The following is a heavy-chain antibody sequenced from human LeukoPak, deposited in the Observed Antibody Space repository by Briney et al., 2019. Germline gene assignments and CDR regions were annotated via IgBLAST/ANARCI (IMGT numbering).Heavy chain of an antibody. D-gene: IGHD1-26*01. V-gene: IGHV1-24*01. J-gene: IGHJ3*02. Sequence: GASVKVSCKVSGYTLTELSIHWVRQAPGKGLEWMGGFDPEDGDAIYAQSFQGRVTMTEDTSTDTPYMELRSLGSEDTAVYYCTTRHSGSWFGAFDIWGQGTMVTVSS. CDR2: FDPEDGDA. CDR1: GYTLTELS. CDR3: TTRHSGSWFGAFDI.